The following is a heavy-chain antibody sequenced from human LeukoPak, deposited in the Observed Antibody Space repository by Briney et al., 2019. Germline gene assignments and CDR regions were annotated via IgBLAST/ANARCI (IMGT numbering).Heavy chain of an antibody. D-gene: IGHD5-18*01. CDR3: ARGDTIHGISG. V-gene: IGHV4-39*07. CDR1: GGSISNSNYY. CDR2: IYYSGST. J-gene: IGHJ4*01. Sequence: SETLSLTCTVSGGSISNSNYYWGWIRQPPGKGLEWIGSIYYSGSTYYDPSLKSRVTISVDTSKNQFSLKLSSVTAADTAVHYCARGDTIHGISGWGPGTLVTVSS.